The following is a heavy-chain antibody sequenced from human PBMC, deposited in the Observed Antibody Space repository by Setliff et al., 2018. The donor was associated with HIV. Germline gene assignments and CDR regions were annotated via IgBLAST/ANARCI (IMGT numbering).Heavy chain of an antibody. V-gene: IGHV1-3*01. J-gene: IGHJ4*02. D-gene: IGHD2-2*02. CDR2: IHAGNGST. CDR3: ARYRRPAGINYGYGYLDD. CDR1: GYTFTSYA. Sequence: GASVKVSCKASGYTFTSYAMHWVRQAPGQRLEWMGWIHAGNGSTKYSQKIQGRVTITRDTSASTAYMELSSLRSEDTAVYYCARYRRPAGINYGYGYLDDWGQGTLVTVSS.